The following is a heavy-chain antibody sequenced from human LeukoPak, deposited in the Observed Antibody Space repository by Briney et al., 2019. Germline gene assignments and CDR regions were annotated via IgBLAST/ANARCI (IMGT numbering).Heavy chain of an antibody. J-gene: IGHJ4*02. V-gene: IGHV3-33*01. CDR2: IWYDGSNK. Sequence: PGGSLRLSCAASGFTFSSYGIHWVRQAPGKGLEWVAVIWYDGSNKYYADSVKGRFTISRDNAKNTLYLQMNSLRAEDTAIYYCGRDIATAVDYWGLGTLVTVSS. CDR1: GFTFSSYG. D-gene: IGHD6-13*01. CDR3: GRDIATAVDY.